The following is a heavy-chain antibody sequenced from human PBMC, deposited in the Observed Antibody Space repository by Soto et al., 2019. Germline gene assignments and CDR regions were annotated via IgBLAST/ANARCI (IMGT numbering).Heavy chain of an antibody. Sequence: SETLSLTCAVSGGSISSGGYSWSWIRQPPGKGQEWIGYIYHSGSTYYNTSLKSRVTISVDRSKNQLSLKLSSVTAADTAVYYCARCTGIAAAGILTRILDYWGQGTLVTVSS. CDR1: GGSISSGGYS. V-gene: IGHV4-30-2*01. CDR2: IYHSGST. D-gene: IGHD6-13*01. CDR3: ARCTGIAAAGILTRILDY. J-gene: IGHJ4*02.